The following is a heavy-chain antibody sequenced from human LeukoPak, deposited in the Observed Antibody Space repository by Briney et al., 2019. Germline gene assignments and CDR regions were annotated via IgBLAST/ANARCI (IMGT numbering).Heavy chain of an antibody. CDR2: INAGNGNT. J-gene: IGHJ4*02. V-gene: IGHV1-3*03. D-gene: IGHD6-19*01. CDR1: GYTFTSYA. Sequence: ASVKVSCKASGYTFTSYAMHWVRQAPGQRLEWMGWINAGNGNTKYSQEFQGRVTITRDTSASTAYMELSSLRSEDMAVYYCARVVKYRSGPLTDLLPYYFDYWGQGTLVAVSS. CDR3: ARVVKYRSGPLTDLLPYYFDY.